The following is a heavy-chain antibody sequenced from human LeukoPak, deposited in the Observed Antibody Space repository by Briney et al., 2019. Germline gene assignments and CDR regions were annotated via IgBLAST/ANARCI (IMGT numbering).Heavy chain of an antibody. V-gene: IGHV3-48*01. CDR1: GFTFSSYS. J-gene: IGHJ4*02. CDR3: ARDVIVEFDY. CDR2: ISSSSSTI. D-gene: IGHD3-22*01. Sequence: GGSLRLSCAASGFTFSSYSMNWVRQAPGKGQEWVSYISSSSSTIYYADSVKGQFTISRDNAKNSLYLQMNSLRAEDTAVYYCARDVIVEFDYWGQGTLVTVSS.